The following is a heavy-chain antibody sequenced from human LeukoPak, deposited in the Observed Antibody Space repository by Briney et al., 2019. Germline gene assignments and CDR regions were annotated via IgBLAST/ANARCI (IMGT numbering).Heavy chain of an antibody. CDR2: INPSGGST. CDR3: ARQAYCGGDCYSDYYFDY. D-gene: IGHD2-21*02. J-gene: IGHJ4*02. Sequence: AASVKVSCKVSGYTFTSYYIHWVRQAPGQGLEWMGIINPSGGSTSYAQKFQGRVTMTRDTSTSTVYMELSSLRSEDTAVYYCARQAYCGGDCYSDYYFDYWGQGTLVTVSS. CDR1: GYTFTSYY. V-gene: IGHV1-46*01.